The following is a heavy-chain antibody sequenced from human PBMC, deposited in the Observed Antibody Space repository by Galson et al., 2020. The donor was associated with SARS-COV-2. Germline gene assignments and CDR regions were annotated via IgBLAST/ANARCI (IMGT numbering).Heavy chain of an antibody. CDR1: GGSISISGHY. D-gene: IGHD2-15*01. Sequence: SETLSLTCTVSGGSISISGHYWTWIRQHPGKGLEWIGYIYYSGSAFYNPSLKSRVSMSVDTAKNQFSLRLTSVTAADTAVYYCARRYCSGGRCFSTTNWFDPWGQGTPVTVSS. CDR2: IYYSGSA. J-gene: IGHJ5*02. CDR3: ARRYCSGGRCFSTTNWFDP. V-gene: IGHV4-31*03.